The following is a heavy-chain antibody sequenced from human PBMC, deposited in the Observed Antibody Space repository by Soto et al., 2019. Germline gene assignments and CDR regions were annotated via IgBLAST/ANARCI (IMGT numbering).Heavy chain of an antibody. CDR3: AKGRRTSGWLLDY. CDR1: GFTFGSST. CDR2: IGGSGIST. D-gene: IGHD6-19*01. Sequence: GGSLRLSCAASGFTFGSSTMSWVRQALGKGLEWVAGIGGSGISTYYADSVKGRFTISRDNSKNTLYVQMHTLRAEDTAIHYRAKGRRTSGWLLDYWGQGTLVTVSS. J-gene: IGHJ4*02. V-gene: IGHV3-23*01.